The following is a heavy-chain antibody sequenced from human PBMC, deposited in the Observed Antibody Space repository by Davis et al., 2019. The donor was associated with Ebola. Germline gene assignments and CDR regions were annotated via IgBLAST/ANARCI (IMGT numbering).Heavy chain of an antibody. CDR1: GFTLINTR. D-gene: IGHD3-3*01. J-gene: IGHJ4*02. CDR3: TTDLVWSGHQDY. Sequence: WGSLRLSCATSGFTLINTRFTRIRYAPGTALDWVRSFLIEAENKTTDNAASLKGRFILSRDDSKRTLYLHMSSLKAEDTAVYYCTTDLVWSGHQDYWGQGTLVTVAA. CDR2: FLIEAENKTT. V-gene: IGHV3-15*07.